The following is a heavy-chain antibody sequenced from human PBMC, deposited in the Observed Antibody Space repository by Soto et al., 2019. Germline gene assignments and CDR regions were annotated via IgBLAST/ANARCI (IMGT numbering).Heavy chain of an antibody. V-gene: IGHV4-31*03. D-gene: IGHD2-15*01. J-gene: IGHJ1*01. CDR1: GGSISSGGYY. Sequence: SETLSLTCTVSGGSISSGGYYWSWIRQHPGKGLEWIGYIYYSGSTYYNPSLKSRVTISVDTSKNQFSLKLSSVTAADTAVYYCARDRSERCSGGSCYSGYFQHWGQGTLVTVSS. CDR2: IYYSGST. CDR3: ARDRSERCSGGSCYSGYFQH.